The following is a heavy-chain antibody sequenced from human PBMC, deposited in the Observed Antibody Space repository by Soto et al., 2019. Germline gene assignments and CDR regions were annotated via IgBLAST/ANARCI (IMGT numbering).Heavy chain of an antibody. V-gene: IGHV3-23*01. Sequence: EVQLLESGGGLVQPGGSLRLSCAASGFTFSSYAMSWVRQAPGKGLEWVSAISGSGGSTYYADSVKGRFTISRDNSKNTVYLQMNSLRAEDTAVYYCASARFLEWLLPDYWGQGTLVTVSS. CDR3: ASARFLEWLLPDY. D-gene: IGHD3-3*01. CDR2: ISGSGGST. J-gene: IGHJ4*02. CDR1: GFTFSSYA.